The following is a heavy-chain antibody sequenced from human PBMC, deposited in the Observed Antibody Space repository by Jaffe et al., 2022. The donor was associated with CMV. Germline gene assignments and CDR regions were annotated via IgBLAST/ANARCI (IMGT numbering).Heavy chain of an antibody. V-gene: IGHV4-59*08. CDR2: IYYSGST. CDR3: ARGSVYSGSYNA. Sequence: QVQLQESGPGLVKPSETLSLTCTVSGGSISSYYWSWIRQPPGKGLEWIGYIYYSGSTNYNPSLKSRVTISVDTSKNQFSLKLSSVTAADTAVYYCARGSVYSGSYNAWGQGTLVTVSS. J-gene: IGHJ5*02. D-gene: IGHD1-26*01. CDR1: GGSISSYY.